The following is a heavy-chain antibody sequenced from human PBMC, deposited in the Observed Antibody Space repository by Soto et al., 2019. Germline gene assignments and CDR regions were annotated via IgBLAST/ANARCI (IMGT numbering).Heavy chain of an antibody. CDR3: ARIPIPGTTGKYYYYGMYV. V-gene: IGHV4-59*01. CDR1: GGSISSYY. D-gene: IGHD1-20*01. J-gene: IGHJ6*02. CDR2: IYYSGST. Sequence: QVQLQESGPGLVKPSETLSLTCTVSGGSISSYYWSWIRQPPGKGLEWIGYIYYSGSTNYNPSLTSRVPISVDTSKSQFSLQLSSVTAAYTAVYYCARIPIPGTTGKYYYYGMYVWGQGATVTVSS.